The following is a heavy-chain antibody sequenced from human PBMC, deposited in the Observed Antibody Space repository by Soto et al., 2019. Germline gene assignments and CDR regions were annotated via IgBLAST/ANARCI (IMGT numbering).Heavy chain of an antibody. CDR3: VKDRMAYNSVWDPFDI. CDR1: GFTFTNYA. CDR2: IGSVGGDT. J-gene: IGHJ3*02. Sequence: EVQLLESGGGLVQPGGSLRLSCAASGFTFTNYAMNWVRQAPGKGLEWVSTIGSVGGDTYYADSVKGRFTISRDDSKNTLLLQMNSLRAEDTAVYYCVKDRMAYNSVWDPFDIWGQGTMVTVSS. D-gene: IGHD1-20*01. V-gene: IGHV3-23*01.